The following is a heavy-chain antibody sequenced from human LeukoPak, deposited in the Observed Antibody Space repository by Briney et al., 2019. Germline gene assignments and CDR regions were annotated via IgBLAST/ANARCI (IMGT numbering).Heavy chain of an antibody. CDR2: INSDGSST. CDR3: AREYCSSTSCYFDY. D-gene: IGHD2-2*01. CDR1: GFTFSNYW. V-gene: IGHV3-74*01. J-gene: IGHJ4*02. Sequence: GGSLRLSCAASGFTFSNYWMHWVRQAPGKGLVWVSRINSDGSSTIYADSVKGRFTISRDNAKNTLYLQMNSLRAEDTAVYYCAREYCSSTSCYFDYWGQGTLVTVSS.